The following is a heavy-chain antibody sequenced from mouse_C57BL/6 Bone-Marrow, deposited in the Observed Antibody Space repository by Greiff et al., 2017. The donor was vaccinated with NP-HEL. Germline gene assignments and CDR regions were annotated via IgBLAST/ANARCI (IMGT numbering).Heavy chain of an antibody. CDR2: IHPNSGST. V-gene: IGHV1-64*01. Sequence: QVQLQQPGAELVKPGASVKLSCKASGYTFTSYWMHWVKQRPGQGLEWIGMIHPNSGSTNYNEKFKSKATLTVDKSSSTAYMQLSSLTSEDSAVYDCARGSPWDAYYFDYWGQGTTLTVSS. CDR3: ARGSPWDAYYFDY. D-gene: IGHD4-1*01. CDR1: GYTFTSYW. J-gene: IGHJ2*01.